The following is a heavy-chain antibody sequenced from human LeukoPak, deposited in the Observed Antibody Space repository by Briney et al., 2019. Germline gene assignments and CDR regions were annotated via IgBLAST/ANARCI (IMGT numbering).Heavy chain of an antibody. Sequence: ASVKVSCKASGYTFTGYYMHWVRQAPGQGLEWMGRINPNSGGTNYAQNFQGRFNMTRDTSIRTAYMELSRLSSDDTAVYYCARGVVVVPAAADYWGQGTLVTVSS. CDR2: INPNSGGT. V-gene: IGHV1-2*06. D-gene: IGHD2-2*01. CDR1: GYTFTGYY. CDR3: ARGVVVVPAAADY. J-gene: IGHJ4*02.